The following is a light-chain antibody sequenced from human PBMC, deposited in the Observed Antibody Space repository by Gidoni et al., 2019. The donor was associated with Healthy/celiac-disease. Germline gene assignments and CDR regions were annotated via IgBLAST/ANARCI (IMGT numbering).Light chain of an antibody. CDR1: QSVSSN. J-gene: IGKJ5*01. Sequence: VMTQSPATLSVSPGARATLSCRASQSVSSNLAWYQQKPGQAPRLLIYGASTRATGIPARFSGSGSGTEFTLTISSLQSEDFAVYYCHQYNNWPPPITFGQGTRLEIK. CDR3: HQYNNWPPPIT. V-gene: IGKV3-15*01. CDR2: GAS.